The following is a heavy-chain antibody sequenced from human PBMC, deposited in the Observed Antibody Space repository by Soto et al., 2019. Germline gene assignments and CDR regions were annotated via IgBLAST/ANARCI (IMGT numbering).Heavy chain of an antibody. Sequence: EVQLLESGGGLVQPGGSLRLSCAASGFTFSSYAMSWVRQAPGKGLEWVSAISGSGGTTYYADSVKGRFTFSRDNPNNTLYLQMNSLRAEDTVVYYRTKTANGWFSAFDIWGQGKRVTVSS. D-gene: IGHD6-19*01. J-gene: IGHJ3*02. CDR3: TKTANGWFSAFDI. CDR1: GFTFSSYA. CDR2: ISGSGGTT. V-gene: IGHV3-23*01.